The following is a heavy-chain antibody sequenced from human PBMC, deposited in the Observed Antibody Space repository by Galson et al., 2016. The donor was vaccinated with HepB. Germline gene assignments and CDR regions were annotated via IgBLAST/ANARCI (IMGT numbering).Heavy chain of an antibody. D-gene: IGHD4-17*01. J-gene: IGHJ6*04. V-gene: IGHV3-23*01. CDR2: ITETGSFA. CDR1: GITFGDYG. Sequence: SLRLSCATSGITFGDYGMSWVRQAPGKGLEWVSAITETGSFAYYADSVRGRFTLSRDTSKNTVYLQMNYLRADDTALYYCGRDYPTMTDRYPYHVDVWGKGTAVTVSS. CDR3: GRDYPTMTDRYPYHVDV.